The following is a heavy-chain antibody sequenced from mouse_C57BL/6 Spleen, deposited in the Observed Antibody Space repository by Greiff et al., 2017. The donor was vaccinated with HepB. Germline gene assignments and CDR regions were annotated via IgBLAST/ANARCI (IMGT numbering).Heavy chain of an antibody. CDR1: GYTFTDYN. V-gene: IGHV1-18*01. CDR3: AKRGITTVGATVDWYFDV. Sequence: VQLQQSGPELVKPGASVKIPCKASGYTFTDYNMDWVKQSHGKSLEWIGDINPNNGGTIYNQKFKGKATLTVDKSSSTAYMELRSLTSEDTAVYYCAKRGITTVGATVDWYFDVWGTGTTVTVSS. CDR2: INPNNGGT. J-gene: IGHJ1*03. D-gene: IGHD1-1*01.